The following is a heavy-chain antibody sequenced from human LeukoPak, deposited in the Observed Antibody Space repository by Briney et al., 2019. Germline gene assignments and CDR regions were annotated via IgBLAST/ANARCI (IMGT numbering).Heavy chain of an antibody. J-gene: IGHJ4*02. CDR3: ARVSIAVAGPFDC. V-gene: IGHV3-21*01. CDR1: GFTFSSYS. Sequence: GGSLRLSCAASGFTFSSYSMNWVRQAPGKGLEWVSSISSSSSYIYYADSVKGRFTISRDNAKNSLYLQMNSLRAEDTAVYYCARVSIAVAGPFDCWGQGTLVTVSS. CDR2: ISSSSSYI. D-gene: IGHD6-19*01.